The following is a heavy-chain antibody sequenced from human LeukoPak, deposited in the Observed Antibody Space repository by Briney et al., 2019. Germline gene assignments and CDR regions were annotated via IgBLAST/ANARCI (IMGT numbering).Heavy chain of an antibody. D-gene: IGHD5-24*01. Sequence: ASVTVSCKASGYTFTSYGISGVRQAPGQGGERMGWISAYNGNTNYAQKLQGRATMTTDTSTSTAYMELRSLRSDDTAVYYCVRDLGPRGIISPQGYWGQGTLVTVSS. J-gene: IGHJ4*02. CDR2: ISAYNGNT. V-gene: IGHV1-18*01. CDR1: GYTFTSYG. CDR3: VRDLGPRGIISPQGY.